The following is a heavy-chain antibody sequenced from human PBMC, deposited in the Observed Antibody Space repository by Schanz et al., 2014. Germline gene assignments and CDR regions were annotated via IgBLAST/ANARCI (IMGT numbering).Heavy chain of an antibody. D-gene: IGHD5-12*01. V-gene: IGHV3-74*01. J-gene: IGHJ6*03. CDR1: GFTFSTYW. CDR3: AREKSSGYYPAVTYYIDV. Sequence: EVQLLESGGGLVQPGGSLRLSCAASGFTFSTYWMHWVRQAPGKGLVWVSHINSDGTTTTYADSVKGRFTISRDNSNNTVFLQRNSLGSDDTAIYHCAREKSSGYYPAVTYYIDVWGKGTTVTVSS. CDR2: INSDGTTT.